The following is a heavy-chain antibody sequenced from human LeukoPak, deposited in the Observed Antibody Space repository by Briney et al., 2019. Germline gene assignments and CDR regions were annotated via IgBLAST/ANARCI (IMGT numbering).Heavy chain of an antibody. Sequence: PGGSLKLSCAGSGFAFSSFEMNWVRQAPGKGLEWVSYISTSGSNIHYAGSVKGRLTISRDNAKNSLYLQMNSLREEDTAVYYCARGTTINNFDYWGQGTLVTVSS. D-gene: IGHD5-12*01. J-gene: IGHJ4*02. CDR1: GFAFSSFE. CDR2: ISTSGSNI. V-gene: IGHV3-48*03. CDR3: ARGTTINNFDY.